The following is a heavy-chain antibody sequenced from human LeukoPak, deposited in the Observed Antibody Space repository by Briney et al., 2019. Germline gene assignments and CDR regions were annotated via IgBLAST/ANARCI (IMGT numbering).Heavy chain of an antibody. D-gene: IGHD6-19*01. V-gene: IGHV4-4*02. CDR1: GGSISSSNW. CDR3: ARGEDIAVAGPYWYFDL. J-gene: IGHJ2*01. CDR2: IYHSGST. Sequence: SGTLSLTCAVSGGSISSSNWWSWVRRPPGKGLEWIGEIYHSGSTNYNPSLKSRVTISVDKSKNQFSLKLSSVTAADTAVYYCARGEDIAVAGPYWYFDLWGRGTLVTVSS.